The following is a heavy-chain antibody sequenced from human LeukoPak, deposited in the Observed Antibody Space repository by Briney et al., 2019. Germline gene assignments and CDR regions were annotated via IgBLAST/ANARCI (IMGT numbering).Heavy chain of an antibody. Sequence: SETLSLTCTVSGGSISSYYWSWIRQPPGKGLEWIGYIYYSGSTNHNPSLKSRVTMSVDTSKNQFSLKLSSVTAADTAVYYCARIDRAVAGTIDYWGQGTLVTVSS. CDR1: GGSISSYY. J-gene: IGHJ4*02. D-gene: IGHD6-19*01. CDR3: ARIDRAVAGTIDY. CDR2: IYYSGST. V-gene: IGHV4-59*08.